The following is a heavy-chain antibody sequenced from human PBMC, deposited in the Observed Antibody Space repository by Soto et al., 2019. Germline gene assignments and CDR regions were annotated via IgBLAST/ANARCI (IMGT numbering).Heavy chain of an antibody. CDR1: GYTFTSYY. CDR3: ARAQERGSGSYGTPLDMDV. J-gene: IGHJ6*03. V-gene: IGHV1-46*03. CDR2: INPSGGST. D-gene: IGHD3-10*01. Sequence: ASVKVSCKASGYTFTSYYMHWVRQAPGQGLEWMGIINPSGGSTSYAQKFQGRVTMTRDTSTSTVYMELSSLRSEDTAVYYCARAQERGSGSYGTPLDMDVWGKGTTVTVSS.